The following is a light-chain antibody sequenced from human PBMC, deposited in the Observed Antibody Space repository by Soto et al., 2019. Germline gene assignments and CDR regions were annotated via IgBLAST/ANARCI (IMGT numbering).Light chain of an antibody. Sequence: QAVVTQPPSVSGAPGQRVTISCTGSSSNIGAGYDVHWYQQLPGTAPKLLIYGNNNRPSGVPDRISGSKSATSASLAITGLQAEDEADYYCQSYDSSLSGSVFGGGTKLTVL. J-gene: IGLJ3*02. CDR1: SSNIGAGYD. CDR3: QSYDSSLSGSV. V-gene: IGLV1-40*01. CDR2: GNN.